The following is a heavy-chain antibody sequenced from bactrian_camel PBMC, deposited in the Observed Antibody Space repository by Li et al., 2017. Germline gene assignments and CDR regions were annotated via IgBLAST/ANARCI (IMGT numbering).Heavy chain of an antibody. CDR2: IDNGGNT. CDR1: GFSGFTFSSYH. Sequence: DVQLVESGGGSVHSGGSLRLSCAASGFSGFTFSSYHMTWVRQAPGKGLDWVSTIDNGGNTYTSDSVKGRFAISRDNAKNIMYLQMNSLTSEDSALYYCAADGVHITDMFDPNEYAYWGQGTQVTVS. D-gene: IGHD8*01. V-gene: IGHV3S40*01. CDR3: AADGVHITDMFDPNEYAY. J-gene: IGHJ4*01.